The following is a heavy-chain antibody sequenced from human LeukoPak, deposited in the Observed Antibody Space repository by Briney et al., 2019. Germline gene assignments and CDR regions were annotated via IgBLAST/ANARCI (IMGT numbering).Heavy chain of an antibody. Sequence: GGSLRLSCAASGFXFSSYAMSWVRQAPGKGLEWVSAISGSGGSTYYADSVKGRYTISRDNSKNTLYLQMNSLRAEDTAVYYCAKVPGIAVAGIAGDYWGQGTLVTVSS. V-gene: IGHV3-23*01. D-gene: IGHD6-19*01. CDR1: GFXFSSYA. CDR2: ISGSGGST. CDR3: AKVPGIAVAGIAGDY. J-gene: IGHJ4*02.